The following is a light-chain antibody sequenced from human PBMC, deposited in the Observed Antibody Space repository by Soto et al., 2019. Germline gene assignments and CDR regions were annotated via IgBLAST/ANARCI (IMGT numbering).Light chain of an antibody. J-gene: IGLJ1*01. Sequence: QSALTQPASVSGSLGQSITISCTGTSSDVGAYDYVSWYQQHPGKAPKLMIYDVTSRPSGVSNRFSGSKSGNTASLTISGLQGEDEADYYCISYTTISTYVFGAGTKLTVL. CDR3: ISYTTISTYV. CDR2: DVT. CDR1: SSDVGAYDY. V-gene: IGLV2-14*03.